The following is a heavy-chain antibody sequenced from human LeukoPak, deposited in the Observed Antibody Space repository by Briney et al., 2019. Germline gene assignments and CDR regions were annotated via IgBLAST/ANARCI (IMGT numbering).Heavy chain of an antibody. J-gene: IGHJ4*02. Sequence: PSETLSLTCAVYGESLSNYYWSWIRQPPGKGLEWIGEINHYGSTNYNPSLKRRITISVDTSKNEFSLKRSSVTAADTAVYYCARLPDYYSRHGAPGWGQGTLVTVSS. D-gene: IGHD3-10*01. CDR3: ARLPDYYSRHGAPG. CDR1: GESLSNYY. CDR2: INHYGST. V-gene: IGHV4-34*01.